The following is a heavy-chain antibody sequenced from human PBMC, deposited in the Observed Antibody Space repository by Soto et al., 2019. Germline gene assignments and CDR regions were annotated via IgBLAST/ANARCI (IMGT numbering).Heavy chain of an antibody. CDR1: GGSFSGYY. V-gene: IGHV4-34*01. CDR3: ARGGEIVVVVSTTGRYFDY. CDR2: INHSGST. D-gene: IGHD2-15*01. J-gene: IGHJ4*02. Sequence: QVQLQQWGAGLLKPSETLSLTCAVYGGSFSGYYWTWIRQPPGKGLEWIGEINHSGSTNYNPSLKSRVTISVDTSKNPFSLKLSSVTAAATAVYYCARGGEIVVVVSTTGRYFDYWGQGTLVTVSS.